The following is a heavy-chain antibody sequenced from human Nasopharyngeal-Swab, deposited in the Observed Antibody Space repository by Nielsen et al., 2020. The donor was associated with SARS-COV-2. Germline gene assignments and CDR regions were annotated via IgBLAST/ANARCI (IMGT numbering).Heavy chain of an antibody. V-gene: IGHV3-23*01. CDR2: IDAGGGNT. CDR3: ARDVAGADSA. Sequence: GESLKISCAASGFTFSSYAMSWVRQAPGKGLEWVSTIDAGGGNTWYADSVKGRFTISRDNAKNTLYLQMNNLRAEDTALYYCARDVAGADSAWGQGTLVTVSS. J-gene: IGHJ5*02. D-gene: IGHD2-21*01. CDR1: GFTFSSYA.